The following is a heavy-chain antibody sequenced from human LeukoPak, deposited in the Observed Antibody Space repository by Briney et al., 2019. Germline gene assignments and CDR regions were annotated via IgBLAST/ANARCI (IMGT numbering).Heavy chain of an antibody. D-gene: IGHD1-7*01. CDR2: INPSGGST. CDR1: GYTFTGYY. Sequence: ASVKVSCKASGYTFTGYYMHWVRQAPGQGLEWMGIINPSGGSTSYAQKFQGRVTTTRDTSTSTVYMELSSLRSEDTAVYYCASGELELLNWFDPWGQGTLVTVSS. V-gene: IGHV1-46*01. J-gene: IGHJ5*02. CDR3: ASGELELLNWFDP.